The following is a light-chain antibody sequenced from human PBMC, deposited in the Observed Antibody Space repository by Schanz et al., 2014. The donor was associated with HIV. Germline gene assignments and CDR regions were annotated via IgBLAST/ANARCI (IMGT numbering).Light chain of an antibody. CDR2: YDS. Sequence: SSELTQPPSVSVAPGKTARITCGGNNIGSKSVHWYQQKPGQAPVLVIYYDSDRPSGIPERFSGSNSGNTATLTISRVEGGDEADYYCQVWDSSSDHRGVFGGGTKVTVL. CDR1: NIGSKS. CDR3: QVWDSSSDHRGV. J-gene: IGLJ2*01. V-gene: IGLV3-21*04.